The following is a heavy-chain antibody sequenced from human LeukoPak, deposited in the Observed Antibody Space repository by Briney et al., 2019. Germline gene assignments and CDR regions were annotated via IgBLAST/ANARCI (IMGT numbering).Heavy chain of an antibody. J-gene: IGHJ4*02. CDR2: ISYDGSNK. CDR3: ARKTTMVWVLFDY. D-gene: IGHD3-10*01. CDR1: GFAFSNYA. Sequence: GGSLRLSCAASGFAFSNYAIHWVRQAPGKGPEWVAVISYDGSNKYYADSVKGRFTISRDNSKNTLYLQMNSLRAEDTAVYYCARKTTMVWVLFDYWGQGTLVTVSS. V-gene: IGHV3-30-3*01.